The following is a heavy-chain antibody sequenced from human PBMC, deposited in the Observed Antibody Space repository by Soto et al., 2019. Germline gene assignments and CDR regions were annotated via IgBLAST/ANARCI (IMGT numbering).Heavy chain of an antibody. Sequence: QVQLVQSGAEVKKPGASVKVSCKASGYTFTSYGISWVRQAPGQGLEWMGWISAYNGNTNYAQKLQGRVTMTTDTSTITAYMERRRLRSDDTAGYYCARMFSSSGGGAFDIWGQGTMVTVSS. CDR1: GYTFTSYG. J-gene: IGHJ3*02. CDR3: ARMFSSSGGGAFDI. CDR2: ISAYNGNT. D-gene: IGHD6-13*01. V-gene: IGHV1-18*01.